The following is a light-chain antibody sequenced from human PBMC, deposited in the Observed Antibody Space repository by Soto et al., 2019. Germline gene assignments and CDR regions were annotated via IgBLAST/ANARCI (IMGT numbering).Light chain of an antibody. CDR2: AVS. J-gene: IGKJ2*03. CDR3: QQSFNTPYS. CDR1: QTIGSY. V-gene: IGKV1-39*01. Sequence: DIQMTQSPSSLSASVGDTVTITCRASQTIGSYLSWYHQIPGKPPKLLIYAVSRLQTGVPSRFSGSGSGTEFTLPISSLQPEDFATYYCQQSFNTPYSFGQGT.